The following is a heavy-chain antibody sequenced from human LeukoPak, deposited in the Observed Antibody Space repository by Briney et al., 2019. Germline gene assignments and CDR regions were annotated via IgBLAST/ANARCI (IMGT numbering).Heavy chain of an antibody. V-gene: IGHV1-18*01. CDR1: GYTFTSYG. Sequence: ASVKVSCKASGYTFTSYGISWVRQAPGQGLEWMGWISAYNGSTNYAQNLQGRVTMTTDISTSTAYMELRSLRSDDTAVYYCAREYKAYDYVWGTYRYFDYWGQGTLVTVSS. CDR2: ISAYNGST. J-gene: IGHJ4*02. D-gene: IGHD3-16*02. CDR3: AREYKAYDYVWGTYRYFDY.